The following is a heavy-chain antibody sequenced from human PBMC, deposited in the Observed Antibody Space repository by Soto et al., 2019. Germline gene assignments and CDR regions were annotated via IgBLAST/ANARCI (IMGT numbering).Heavy chain of an antibody. Sequence: GASVKVSCTASGATFSSYAISWMRQSPGQGLKWMGGSIPNFGTANYAQKFQGRVTSTADESTSTAYRELSSLRSEDTAVYYCARTGGNYRLHPRHYYYYGMDVWGQGTTVTVSS. CDR3: ARTGGNYRLHPRHYYYYGMDV. CDR2: SIPNFGTA. V-gene: IGHV1-69*13. J-gene: IGHJ6*02. CDR1: GATFSSYA. D-gene: IGHD4-4*01.